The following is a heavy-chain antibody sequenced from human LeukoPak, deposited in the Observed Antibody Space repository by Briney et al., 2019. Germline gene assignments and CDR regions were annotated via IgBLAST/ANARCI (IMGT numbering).Heavy chain of an antibody. CDR3: ARDLITGGGYASST. V-gene: IGHV3-30*04. Sequence: GGSLRLPCAASGFIFSSYGIHWVRQAPGKGLEWLAVISFDGRNTFYADSVKGRFTLSRDNSKNTLFLQMNNLTVADTAFYYCARDLITGGGYASSTWGQGTLVTVSS. D-gene: IGHD1-14*01. CDR1: GFIFSSYG. CDR2: ISFDGRNT. J-gene: IGHJ5*02.